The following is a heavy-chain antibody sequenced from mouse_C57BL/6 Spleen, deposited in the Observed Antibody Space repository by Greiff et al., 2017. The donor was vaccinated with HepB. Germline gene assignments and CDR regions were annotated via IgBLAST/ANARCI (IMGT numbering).Heavy chain of an antibody. D-gene: IGHD1-1*02. V-gene: IGHV5-17*01. CDR3: ARTRDYGPYFDY. Sequence: EVKLVESGGGLVKPGGSLKLSCAASGFTFSDYGMHWVRQAPEKGLEWVAYISSGSSTIYYADTVKGRFTISRDNAKNTLFLQMTSLRSEDTAMYYCARTRDYGPYFDYWGQGTTLTVSS. CDR1: GFTFSDYG. J-gene: IGHJ2*01. CDR2: ISSGSSTI.